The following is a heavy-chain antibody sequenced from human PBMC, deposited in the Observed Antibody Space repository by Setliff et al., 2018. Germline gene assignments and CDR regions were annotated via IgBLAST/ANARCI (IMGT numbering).Heavy chain of an antibody. Sequence: SETLSLTCTVSGGSISSHYWSWIRQPPGKGLEWIGCTYSSGSTNYNPSLKSRVTISVDTSKNQFSLKLSSVTAADTAVYYCARGPRGYGSGSYYATEYFQHWGQGTLVTVSS. CDR3: ARGPRGYGSGSYYATEYFQH. CDR2: TYSSGST. D-gene: IGHD3-10*01. V-gene: IGHV4-4*08. CDR1: GGSISSHY. J-gene: IGHJ1*01.